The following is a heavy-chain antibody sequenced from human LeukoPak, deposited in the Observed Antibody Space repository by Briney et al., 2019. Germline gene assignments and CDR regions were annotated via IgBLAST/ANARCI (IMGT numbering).Heavy chain of an antibody. Sequence: PGGSRTLACSASGLSVSTHSMNWVRQAPGKGLEWISFINLDGTDIHYGESVKGRFTISRDNAKNSLYLQMHTLRAEDTAVYYCAGDGVGVLPVDAFDIWSQGTMVTVSS. CDR3: AGDGVGVLPVDAFDI. J-gene: IGHJ3*02. V-gene: IGHV3-21*05. CDR2: INLDGTDI. D-gene: IGHD1-26*01. CDR1: GLSVSTHS.